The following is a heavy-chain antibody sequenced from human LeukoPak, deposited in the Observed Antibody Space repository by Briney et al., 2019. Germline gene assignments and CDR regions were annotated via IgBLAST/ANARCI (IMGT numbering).Heavy chain of an antibody. D-gene: IGHD3-3*01. CDR3: TRLHYDFWSAYDY. V-gene: IGHV3-74*01. Sequence: GGSLRLSCAASGFTFSNYWMHWVRQAPGKGLVWVSRINFDGSSTSYADSVKGRFTIFRDNAKNTLYLQMNSLRDEETAVYYCTRLHYDFWSAYDYWGQGTLVTVSS. J-gene: IGHJ4*02. CDR1: GFTFSNYW. CDR2: INFDGSST.